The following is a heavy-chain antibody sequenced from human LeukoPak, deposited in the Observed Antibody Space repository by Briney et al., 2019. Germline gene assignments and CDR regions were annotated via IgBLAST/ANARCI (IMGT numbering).Heavy chain of an antibody. CDR3: ARDPYSGNYGTYYYYYYMDV. J-gene: IGHJ6*03. CDR1: GFTFSNYN. Sequence: GGSLRLSCADSGFTFSNYNMNWVRQAPGKAMEWVSSITSSGTYTFYADSVKGRFTISRDNAKNSLYLQMDSLGPEDTAVYYCARDPYSGNYGTYYYYYYMDVWGKGTTVTISS. CDR2: ITSSGTYT. D-gene: IGHD1-26*01. V-gene: IGHV3-21*01.